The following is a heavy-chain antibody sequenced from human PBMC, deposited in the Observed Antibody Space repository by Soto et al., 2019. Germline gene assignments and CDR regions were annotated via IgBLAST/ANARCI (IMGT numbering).Heavy chain of an antibody. CDR1: GFTFSTYA. D-gene: IGHD6-19*01. CDR3: ARDKSPYSSGWHNRHFDY. Sequence: QVQLVESGGGVVQPGRSLRLSCAASGFTFSTYAMHWVRQAPGKGLEWVAVISYDGSNKYYADSVKGRFTISRDNSKNTXXLQMHSLRAEDTAVYYCARDKSPYSSGWHNRHFDYWGQGTLVTVSS. J-gene: IGHJ4*02. V-gene: IGHV3-30-3*01. CDR2: ISYDGSNK.